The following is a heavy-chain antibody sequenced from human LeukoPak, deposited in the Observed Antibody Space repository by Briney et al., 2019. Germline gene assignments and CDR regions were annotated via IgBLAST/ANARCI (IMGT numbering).Heavy chain of an antibody. CDR2: VYQSGTT. D-gene: IGHD5-18*01. CDR1: GFSISSGHY. Sequence: PSETLSLTCTVSGFSISSGHYWGWVRQPPGAGLEWIGSVYQSGTTYYNPSLKSRSQIQFSLRLRPVTAADTAVYYRARIFIRNGYASYFDCWGQGTLVTVSS. CDR3: ARIFIRNGYASYFDC. J-gene: IGHJ4*02. V-gene: IGHV4-38-2*02.